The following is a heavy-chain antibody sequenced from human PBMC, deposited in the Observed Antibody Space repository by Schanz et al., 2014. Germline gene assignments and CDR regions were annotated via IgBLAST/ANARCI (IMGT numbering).Heavy chain of an antibody. Sequence: QVQLVESGGGLVKPGGSLRLSCAASGLTFSDYYMSWIRQAPGKGLEWVSYISSSSSYTNYADSVKGRFTISRDNSKNTLYLQMNSLTSEDTAVHYCARGRGFYDYWGQGTLVTVSS. CDR3: ARGRGFYDY. D-gene: IGHD3-10*01. CDR2: ISSSSSYT. V-gene: IGHV3-11*05. CDR1: GLTFSDYY. J-gene: IGHJ4*02.